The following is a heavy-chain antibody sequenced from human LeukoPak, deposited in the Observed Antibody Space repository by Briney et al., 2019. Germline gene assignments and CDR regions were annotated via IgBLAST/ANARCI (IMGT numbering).Heavy chain of an antibody. V-gene: IGHV3-23*01. CDR1: CFTFSTYA. CDR3: ARDTPFYDGTEYSSWFDP. Sequence: GGPLRLSCAASCFTFSTYAMRWVRPAPAKGLEWVSSITGSCCSTNSADALKGRFTISRDNSQDTLYLERSSLRAGDTAVYLCARDTPFYDGTEYSSWFDPWGQGNLVTVSS. J-gene: IGHJ5*02. D-gene: IGHD2/OR15-2a*01. CDR2: ITGSCCST.